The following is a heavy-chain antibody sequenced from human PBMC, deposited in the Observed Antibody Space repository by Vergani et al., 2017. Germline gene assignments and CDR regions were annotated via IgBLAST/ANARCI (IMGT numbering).Heavy chain of an antibody. CDR2: VLFDGSNE. CDR3: ARDLAYCHEGSCAL. D-gene: IGHD2-15*01. V-gene: IGHV3-30*02. CDR1: GFSFPGYA. Sequence: VQLLESGGGLVQPGGSLRLSCEASGFSFPGYAMSWVRQAPGKGLEWVAYVLFDGSNEYYADSVKGRFIVSRDNSNDALYLQMNSLRTDDTAVYYCARDLAYCHEGSCALWGQGSVVTVSS. J-gene: IGHJ4*02.